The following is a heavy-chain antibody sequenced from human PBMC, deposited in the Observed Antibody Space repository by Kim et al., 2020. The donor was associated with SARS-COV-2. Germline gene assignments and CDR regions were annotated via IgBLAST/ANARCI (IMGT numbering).Heavy chain of an antibody. CDR2: ISGSGGST. CDR1: GFTFSSYA. CDR3: AKDPILWASEYYYGMDV. J-gene: IGHJ6*02. V-gene: IGHV3-23*01. D-gene: IGHD3-3*01. Sequence: GGSLRLSCAASGFTFSSYAMSWVRQAPGKGLEWVSAISGSGGSTYYADSVKGRFTISRDNSKNTLYLQMNSLRAEDTAVYYCAKDPILWASEYYYGMDVWGQGTTVTVSS.